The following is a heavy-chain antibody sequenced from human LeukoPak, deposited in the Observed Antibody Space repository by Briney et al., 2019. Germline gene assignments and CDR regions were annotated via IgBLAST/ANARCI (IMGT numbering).Heavy chain of an antibody. V-gene: IGHV1-18*01. CDR1: GYTFASYG. CDR3: ASGLWGIAAAGTAGTHSSPTPRDY. CDR2: ISAYNGNT. Sequence: GASVKVSCKASGYTFASYGISWVRQAPGQGLEWMGWISAYNGNTNYAQKLQGRVTMTTDTSTSTAYMELRSLRSDDTAVYYCASGLWGIAAAGTAGTHSSPTPRDYWGQGTLVTVSS. J-gene: IGHJ4*02. D-gene: IGHD6-13*01.